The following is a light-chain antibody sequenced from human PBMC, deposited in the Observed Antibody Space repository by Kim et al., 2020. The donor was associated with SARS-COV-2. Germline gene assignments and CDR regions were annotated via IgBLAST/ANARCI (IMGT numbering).Light chain of an antibody. CDR3: PVGDSSSDHVV. J-gene: IGLJ2*01. CDR2: YDS. CDR1: NIGSKS. V-gene: IGLV3-21*04. Sequence: SYELTQPPSVSVAPGKTARITCGGNNIGSKSVHWYQQKPGQAPVLVIYYDSDRPSGIPERFSGSNSGNTATLTISRVEAGDEADYYCPVGDSSSDHVVFG.